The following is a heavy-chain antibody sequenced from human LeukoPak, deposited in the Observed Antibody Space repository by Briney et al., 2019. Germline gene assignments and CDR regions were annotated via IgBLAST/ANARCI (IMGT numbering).Heavy chain of an antibody. J-gene: IGHJ2*01. V-gene: IGHV4-59*08. CDR3: ARRPRDGYFRYFDL. D-gene: IGHD5-12*01. CDR1: GGSISSYY. Sequence: SETLSLTCTVSGGSISSYYWSWIRQPPGKGLEWIGCIYYSGSTNYNPSLKSRVTISVDTSKNQFSLKLSSVTAADTAVYYCARRPRDGYFRYFDLWGRGTLVTVSS. CDR2: IYYSGST.